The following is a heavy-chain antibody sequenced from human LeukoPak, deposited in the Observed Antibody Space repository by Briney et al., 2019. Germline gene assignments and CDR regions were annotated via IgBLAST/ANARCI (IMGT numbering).Heavy chain of an antibody. D-gene: IGHD3-22*01. V-gene: IGHV4-34*01. Sequence: SETLSLTCAVYGGSFSGYYWSWIRQPPGKGLEWIGEINHSGSTNYNPSLKSRVTISVDTSKNQFSLKLSSVTAADTAVYYCASASNYYDSSGYYYPTGTFDYWGQGTLVTVSS. CDR2: INHSGST. CDR1: GGSFSGYY. J-gene: IGHJ4*02. CDR3: ASASNYYDSSGYYYPTGTFDY.